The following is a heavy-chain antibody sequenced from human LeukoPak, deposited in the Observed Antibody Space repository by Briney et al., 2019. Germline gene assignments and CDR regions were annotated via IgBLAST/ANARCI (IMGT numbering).Heavy chain of an antibody. V-gene: IGHV4-30-2*01. CDR1: GGSISSGGYS. D-gene: IGHD6-19*01. J-gene: IGHJ4*02. CDR2: IYHSGST. CDR3: ARPKLYSSGWPPYS. Sequence: QPSQTLSLTCAVSGGSISSGGYSWSWIRQPPGKGLEWIGYIYHSGSTYYNPSLKSRVTISVDRSKNQFSLKLSSVTAADTAVYYCARPKLYSSGWPPYSWGQGTLVTVSS.